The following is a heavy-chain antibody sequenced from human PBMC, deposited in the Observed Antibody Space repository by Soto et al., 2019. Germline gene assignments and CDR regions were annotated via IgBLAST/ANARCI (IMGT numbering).Heavy chain of an antibody. J-gene: IGHJ6*02. CDR1: GYTFTSHG. D-gene: IGHD2-15*01. CDR3: ARFSGGSYNTYYFYYGMDV. CDR2: ISAYNGNT. V-gene: IGHV1-18*04. Sequence: ASVKVSCKASGYTFTSHGISWVRQAPGQGLDWMGWISAYNGNTKYAQDLQGRVTMTTDTPTSTAYMELRSLRSDDTAMYYCARFSGGSYNTYYFYYGMDVWGQGTTVTVSS.